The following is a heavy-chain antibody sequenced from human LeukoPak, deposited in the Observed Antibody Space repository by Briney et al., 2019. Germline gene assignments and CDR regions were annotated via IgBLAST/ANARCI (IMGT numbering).Heavy chain of an antibody. CDR2: IYYSGST. J-gene: IGHJ4*02. CDR3: ARDADY. CDR1: GGSMISSNYY. V-gene: IGHV4-39*07. Sequence: SETLSLTCTVSGGSMISSNYYWGWIRQPPGKGLEWIGSIYYSGSTYYNPSLKSRVTISVDTSKNQFSLKLSSVTAADTAVYYCARDADYWGQGTLVTVSS.